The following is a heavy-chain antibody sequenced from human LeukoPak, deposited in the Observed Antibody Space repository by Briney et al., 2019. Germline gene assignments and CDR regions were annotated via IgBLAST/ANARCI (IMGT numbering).Heavy chain of an antibody. CDR1: GFTFSRYS. Sequence: GGSLRLSCAASGFTFSRYSMNWVRQAPGKGLEWVSSISSSSSYIYYADSVKGRFTISRDNAKNSLYLQMNSLRAEDTAVYYCARDYGYYYDSSGYYLDYWGQGTLVTVSS. CDR3: ARDYGYYYDSSGYYLDY. J-gene: IGHJ4*02. D-gene: IGHD3-22*01. V-gene: IGHV3-21*01. CDR2: ISSSSSYI.